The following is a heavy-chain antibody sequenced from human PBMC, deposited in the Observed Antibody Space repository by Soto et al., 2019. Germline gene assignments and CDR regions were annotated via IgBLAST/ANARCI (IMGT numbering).Heavy chain of an antibody. D-gene: IGHD3-3*01. J-gene: IGHJ4*02. V-gene: IGHV4-39*01. CDR2: VHYTGST. Sequence: SETLSLTCTVSGGSIDRSTYYWGWIRQPPGKGLEWIGNVHYTGSTYYKPALMSRVAISVDTSKNQISLNLRSVTAADTAVYYCVRQPGYDFWSGYHGFDFWGQGRMVTVSS. CDR3: VRQPGYDFWSGYHGFDF. CDR1: GGSIDRSTYY.